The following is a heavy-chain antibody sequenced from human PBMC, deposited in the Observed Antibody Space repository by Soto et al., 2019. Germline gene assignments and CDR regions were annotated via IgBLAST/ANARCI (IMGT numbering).Heavy chain of an antibody. CDR2: ISSSGSTI. CDR1: GXTFSSYE. D-gene: IGHD3-22*01. J-gene: IGHJ6*02. Sequence: LRLSCAASGXTFSSYEMNWVRQAPGKGLEWVSYISSSGSTIYYADSVKGRFTISRDNAKNSLYLQMNSLRAEDTAVYYCARDGDRSGYYRGWGDYYYGMDVWGQGTTVTVSS. V-gene: IGHV3-48*03. CDR3: ARDGDRSGYYRGWGDYYYGMDV.